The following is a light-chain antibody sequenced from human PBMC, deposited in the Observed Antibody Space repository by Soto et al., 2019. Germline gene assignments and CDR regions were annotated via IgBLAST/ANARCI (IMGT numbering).Light chain of an antibody. Sequence: QSVLTQPPSASGTPGQRVTISCSGSSSNIGSNTVNWYQQLPGTATKLLIYSNNQRPSGVPDRFSGSKSGTSASLAISGLQSEDEADYYCAAWDDSLNGHVFGIGTNVTVL. CDR3: AAWDDSLNGHV. J-gene: IGLJ1*01. V-gene: IGLV1-44*01. CDR2: SNN. CDR1: SSNIGSNT.